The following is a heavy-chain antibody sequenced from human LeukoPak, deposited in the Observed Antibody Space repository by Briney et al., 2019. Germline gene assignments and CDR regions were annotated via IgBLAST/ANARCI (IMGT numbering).Heavy chain of an antibody. J-gene: IGHJ3*02. V-gene: IGHV4-4*07. CDR2: IYTSGST. D-gene: IGHD2-2*01. Sequence: SETLSLTCTVSGGSISSYYWSWIRQPAGKGLGWIGRIYTSGSTNYNPSLKSRVTMSVDTSKNQFSLKLSSVTAADTAVYYCAGIVVVPAASSTDAFDIWGQGTMVTVS. CDR3: AGIVVVPAASSTDAFDI. CDR1: GGSISSYY.